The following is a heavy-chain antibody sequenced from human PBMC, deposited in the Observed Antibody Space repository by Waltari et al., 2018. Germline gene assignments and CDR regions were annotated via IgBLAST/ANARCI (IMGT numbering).Heavy chain of an antibody. CDR2: IRYDGSNK. J-gene: IGHJ4*02. D-gene: IGHD1-7*01. Sequence: QVQLVESGGGVVQPGGSLRLSCAASGFTFSSYGITWVRQAPGKGLEWVAFIRYDGSNKYYADSVKGRFTISRDNSKNTLYLQMNSLRAEDTAVYYCAKGRELSWGQGTLVTVSS. CDR1: GFTFSSYG. CDR3: AKGRELS. V-gene: IGHV3-30*02.